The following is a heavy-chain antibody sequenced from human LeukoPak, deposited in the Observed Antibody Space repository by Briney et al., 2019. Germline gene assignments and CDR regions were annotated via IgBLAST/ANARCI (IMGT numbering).Heavy chain of an antibody. CDR1: GFTFSSYS. CDR2: ISSSSRTV. Sequence: PGRSLRLSCAASGFTFSSYSMNWVRQAPGKGLEWVSYISSSSRTVYYADSVEGRLTISRDNAKSSLYLQMNSLREEDTAVYYCARDLPPGSSGWYLGYWGQGTLVTVSS. CDR3: ARDLPPGSSGWYLGY. V-gene: IGHV3-48*02. D-gene: IGHD6-19*01. J-gene: IGHJ4*02.